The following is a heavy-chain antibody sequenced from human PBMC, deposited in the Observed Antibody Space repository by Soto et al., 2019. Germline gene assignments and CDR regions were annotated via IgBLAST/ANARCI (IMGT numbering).Heavy chain of an antibody. D-gene: IGHD6-19*01. Sequence: PGGSLRLSCATSGFTFSRFSMNWVRQAPGKGLEWVSYISSSSSTIYYTDSVKGRITISRDNAKNSLYLQMNSLRAEDTAVYYCSRDPDTSGCPDYWGQGTLVTVSS. CDR1: GFTFSRFS. CDR2: ISSSSSTI. J-gene: IGHJ4*02. V-gene: IGHV3-48*01. CDR3: SRDPDTSGCPDY.